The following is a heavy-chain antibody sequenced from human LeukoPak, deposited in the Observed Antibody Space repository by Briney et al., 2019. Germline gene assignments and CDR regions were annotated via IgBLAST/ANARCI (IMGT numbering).Heavy chain of an antibody. CDR3: ARDGYSSAVSKFDY. D-gene: IGHD3-22*01. J-gene: IGHJ4*02. V-gene: IGHV4-34*01. CDR1: GGSFSGYY. Sequence: PSETLSLTCAVYGGSFSGYYWSWIRQPPGKGLEWIGEINHSGSTNYHPSPKSRVTISVDTSKSQFSLKLSSVTAADTAVYYCARDGYSSAVSKFDYWGQGTLVTVSS. CDR2: INHSGST.